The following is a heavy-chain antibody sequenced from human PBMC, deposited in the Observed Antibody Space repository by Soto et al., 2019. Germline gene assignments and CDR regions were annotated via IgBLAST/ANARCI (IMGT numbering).Heavy chain of an antibody. CDR1: GGSISSYY. Sequence: SETMSLTCTVSGGSISSYYCSWSRQPAGKGLEWIGRIYASGSTNYSPSLKSRVTMSLDTSKNQFFLKLSSLTAADTAVYYCARDCSTSSCYNAGSYYYYGMDVWGQGTTGTVSS. CDR3: ARDCSTSSCYNAGSYYYYGMDV. CDR2: IYASGST. D-gene: IGHD2-2*01. V-gene: IGHV4-4*07. J-gene: IGHJ6*02.